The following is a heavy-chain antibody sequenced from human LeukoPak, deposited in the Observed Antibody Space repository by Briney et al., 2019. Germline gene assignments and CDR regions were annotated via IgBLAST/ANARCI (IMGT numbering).Heavy chain of an antibody. D-gene: IGHD2-2*01. Sequence: SGGSLRLSCAASGFTFSSYEMNWVRQAPGKGLEWVSYISSSGSTTYYADSVKGRFTMSRDNFKNTLYLQMNSLRAEDTAVYYCAKVSRFAVVPAAMLDYWGQGIQVTVSS. CDR3: AKVSRFAVVPAAMLDY. V-gene: IGHV3-48*03. J-gene: IGHJ4*02. CDR2: ISSSGSTT. CDR1: GFTFSSYE.